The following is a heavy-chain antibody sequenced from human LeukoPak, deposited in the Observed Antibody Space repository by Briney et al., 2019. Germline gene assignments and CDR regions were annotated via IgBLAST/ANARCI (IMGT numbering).Heavy chain of an antibody. D-gene: IGHD5-18*01. CDR1: GGSIRSSSYY. V-gene: IGHV4-39*07. CDR3: ARDRTAMVLFDY. CDR2: IYYSGST. Sequence: SETLSLTCTDSGGSIRSSSYYWGWIRQPPGKGLEWIGSIYYSGSTYYNPSLKSRVTISVDTSKNQFSLKLSSVTAADTAMYYCARDRTAMVLFDYWGQGTLVTVSS. J-gene: IGHJ4*02.